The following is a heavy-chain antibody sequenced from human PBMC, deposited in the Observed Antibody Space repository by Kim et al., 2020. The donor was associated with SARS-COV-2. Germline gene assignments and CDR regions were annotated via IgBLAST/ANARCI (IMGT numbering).Heavy chain of an antibody. J-gene: IGHJ3*01. CDR2: IYSGGST. V-gene: IGHV3-53*01. D-gene: IGHD3-22*01. CDR3: ARVVRNFYDSSGYTWDGFDV. CDR1: GLTVSRNY. Sequence: GGSLRLSCAASGLTVSRNYMTWVRQAPGKGLEWVSVIYSGGSTYYADSVKGRFTISRDNSKNTVYLQVNSLRAEDTAVYYCARVVRNFYDSSGYTWDGFDVWGQGTMDTVSS.